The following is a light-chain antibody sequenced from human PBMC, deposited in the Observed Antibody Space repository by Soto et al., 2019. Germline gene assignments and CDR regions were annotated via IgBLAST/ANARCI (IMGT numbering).Light chain of an antibody. CDR3: SSYAGSNMGV. CDR2: EVS. J-gene: IGLJ1*01. V-gene: IGLV2-8*01. CDR1: SSDVGGYKF. Sequence: QSVLTQPPSASGSPGQSVTISCTGTSSDVGGYKFVSCYQQHPGKAPKLIIYEVSQRPSGVPDRFSASKSGDTASLTVSGLRAEDEADYYCSSYAGSNMGVFGSGTKLTVL.